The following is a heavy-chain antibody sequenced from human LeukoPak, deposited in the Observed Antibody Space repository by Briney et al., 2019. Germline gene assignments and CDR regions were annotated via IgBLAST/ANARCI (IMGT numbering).Heavy chain of an antibody. J-gene: IGHJ4*02. CDR3: ARDGPTPGRWLQTDFNY. CDR2: INTNTGNP. Sequence: ASVKVSCKASGYTFTSYAMNWVRQAPGQGLEWMGWINTNTGNPTYAQGFTGRFVFSLDTSVSTAYLQISSLKAEDTAVYYCARDGPTPGRWLQTDFNYWGQGTLVTVSS. V-gene: IGHV7-4-1*02. CDR1: GYTFTSYA. D-gene: IGHD5-24*01.